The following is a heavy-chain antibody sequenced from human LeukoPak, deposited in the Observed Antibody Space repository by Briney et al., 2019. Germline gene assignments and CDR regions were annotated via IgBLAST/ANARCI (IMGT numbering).Heavy chain of an antibody. V-gene: IGHV4-31*03. J-gene: IGHJ5*02. CDR1: GGSISSGGYY. Sequence: PSETLSLTCTVSGGSISSGGYYWSWIRQHPGKGLEWIGYIYYSGSTYYNPSLKSRVTISVDTSKNQFSLKLSSVTAADTAVYYCARVRLVVAATFRFDPWGQGTLVTVSS. D-gene: IGHD2-15*01. CDR3: ARVRLVVAATFRFDP. CDR2: IYYSGST.